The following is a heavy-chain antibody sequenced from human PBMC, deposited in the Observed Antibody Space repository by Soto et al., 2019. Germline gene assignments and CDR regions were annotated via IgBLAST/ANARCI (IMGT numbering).Heavy chain of an antibody. CDR3: ARGTYYDILTGRRKNYNWFDP. Sequence: QTLSLACVISGYSVSSNSAAWNLIRQSPSRGLEWLGRTYYRSKWYNDYAVSVKSRITINPDTSKNQFSLQLNSVTPEDTAVYYCARGTYYDILTGRRKNYNWFDPWGQGTLVTVSS. J-gene: IGHJ5*02. V-gene: IGHV6-1*01. CDR2: TYYRSKWYN. D-gene: IGHD3-9*01. CDR1: GYSVSSNSAA.